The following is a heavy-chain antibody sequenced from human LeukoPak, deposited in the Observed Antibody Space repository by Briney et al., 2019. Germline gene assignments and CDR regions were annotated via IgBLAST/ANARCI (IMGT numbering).Heavy chain of an antibody. CDR3: AAERTGSDAFDI. CDR2: IVVGSGNT. CDR1: GFTFTSSA. V-gene: IGHV1-58*01. J-gene: IGHJ3*02. Sequence: ASVKVSCKASGFTFTSSAVQWVRQARGQRLEWIGWIVVGSGNTNYAQKFQERVTITRDMSTSTAYMELSSLRSEDTAVYYCAAERTGSDAFDIWGQGTMVTVSS. D-gene: IGHD3/OR15-3a*01.